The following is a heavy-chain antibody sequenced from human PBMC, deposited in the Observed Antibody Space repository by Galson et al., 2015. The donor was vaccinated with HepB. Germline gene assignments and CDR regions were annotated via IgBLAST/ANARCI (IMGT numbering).Heavy chain of an antibody. J-gene: IGHJ4*02. CDR2: IKQDGSEK. CDR3: ARDLYSSLIGFGY. CDR1: GFTFNSYW. Sequence: SLRLSCAASGFTFNSYWMSWVRQAPGKGLEWVANIKQDGSEKYYVDSVKGRFTISRDNAKNSLYLQMNSLRAEDTAVYYCARDLYSSLIGFGYWGQGTLVTVSS. D-gene: IGHD5-18*01. V-gene: IGHV3-7*01.